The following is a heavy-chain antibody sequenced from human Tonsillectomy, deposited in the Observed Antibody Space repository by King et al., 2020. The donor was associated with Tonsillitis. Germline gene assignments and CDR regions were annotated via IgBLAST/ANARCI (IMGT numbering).Heavy chain of an antibody. V-gene: IGHV4-59*01. CDR2: IYYSGST. J-gene: IGHJ4*02. CDR3: ARRGSSWSHFDY. CDR1: GGSINSYY. D-gene: IGHD6-13*01. Sequence: QLQESGPGLGKPSETLSLTCTVSGGSINSYYWSWIRQPPGEGLEWIGYIYYSGSTNYRPSLKSRVSISEDTSKNQFSLNLTSVTAADTAVYYCARRGSSWSHFDYWGQGTLVTVSS.